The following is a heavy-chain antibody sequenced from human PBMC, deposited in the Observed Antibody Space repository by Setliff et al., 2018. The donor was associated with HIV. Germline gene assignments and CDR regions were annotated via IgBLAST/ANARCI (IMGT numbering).Heavy chain of an antibody. V-gene: IGHV1-3*01. J-gene: IGHJ3*02. D-gene: IGHD2-21*02. CDR3: AREPIGGDDAFDI. Sequence: ASVKVSCKASGYTFTNFAIHWVRQAPGQRLEWMGWINPGNGNTKYSQKFQGRVTITRDTSATTAYMELSSLRSEDTAIFYCAREPIGGDDAFDIWGQGTMVTVSS. CDR2: INPGNGNT. CDR1: GYTFTNFA.